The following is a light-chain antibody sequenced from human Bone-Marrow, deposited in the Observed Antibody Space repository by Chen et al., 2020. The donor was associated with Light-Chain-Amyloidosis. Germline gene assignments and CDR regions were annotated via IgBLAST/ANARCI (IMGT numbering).Light chain of an antibody. J-gene: IGKJ1*01. CDR2: WAS. CDR3: QQYYSTPWT. CDR1: QSVLYSSNNKNY. V-gene: IGKV4-1*01. Sequence: DIVMTQSPDSLTVSLGERATINCKSSQSVLYSSNNKNYLAWYQQKPGQPPKLLIYWASTRESGVPDRFSGIESWTDFTLSISSLQAEEVAVFYCQQYYSTPWTFGQGTKVEIK.